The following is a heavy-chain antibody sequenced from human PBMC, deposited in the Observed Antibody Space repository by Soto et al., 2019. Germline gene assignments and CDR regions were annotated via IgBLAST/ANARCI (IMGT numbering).Heavy chain of an antibody. V-gene: IGHV3-30*18. Sequence: GGSLRLSCAASGFTFSSYGMHWVRQAPGKGLEWVAVISYDGSNKYYADSVKGRFTISRDNSKNTLYLQMNSLRAEDTAVYYCAKGFWGGYYNLDYWGQGTLVTVSS. J-gene: IGHJ4*02. CDR2: ISYDGSNK. CDR1: GFTFSSYG. D-gene: IGHD3-3*01. CDR3: AKGFWGGYYNLDY.